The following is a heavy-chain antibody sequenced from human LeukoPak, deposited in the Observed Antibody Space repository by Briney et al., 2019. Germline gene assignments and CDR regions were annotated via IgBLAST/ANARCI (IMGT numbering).Heavy chain of an antibody. J-gene: IGHJ4*02. CDR1: GYSFTTYW. V-gene: IGHV5-51*01. CDR3: ARLRDSSGFCSFDY. Sequence: GESLKISCKGSGYSFTTYWIGWVRQMPGKGLEWMGVIYPGGSDTRYSPSFQGQVTISADQSISTAYLQWGSLKASDTAMYYCARLRDSSGFCSFDYWGQGTLVTVSS. D-gene: IGHD3-22*01. CDR2: IYPGGSDT.